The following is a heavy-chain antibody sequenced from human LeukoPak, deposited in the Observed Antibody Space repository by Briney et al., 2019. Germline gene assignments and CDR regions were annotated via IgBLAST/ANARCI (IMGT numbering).Heavy chain of an antibody. CDR3: ARDLRVGGSYYYGMDV. CDR1: GYTFTGYY. D-gene: IGHD2-15*01. J-gene: IGHJ6*02. V-gene: IGHV1-2*02. Sequence: ASVKVSCKASGYTFTGYYMHWVRQAPGQGLEWMGWINPNSGGTNYAQKFQGRVTITRDTSISTAYMELSRLRSDDTAVYYCARDLRVGGSYYYGMDVWGQGTTVPVSS. CDR2: INPNSGGT.